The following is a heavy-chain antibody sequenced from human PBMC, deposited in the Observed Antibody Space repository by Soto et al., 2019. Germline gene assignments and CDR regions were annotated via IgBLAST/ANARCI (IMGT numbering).Heavy chain of an antibody. CDR1: EFAFSSYW. Sequence: EVQLVESGGGLVQPGGSLTLSCAASEFAFSSYWMTWVRQAPGKGLEWVANIRKDGSQRSYLDSVRGRFTISRDNSKNALYLQMNSLRAEDTALYFCARDVYPGSSGLYCDAVDMWGQGTMVTVSS. V-gene: IGHV3-7*05. CDR3: ARDVYPGSSGLYCDAVDM. J-gene: IGHJ3*02. CDR2: IRKDGSQR. D-gene: IGHD2-8*02.